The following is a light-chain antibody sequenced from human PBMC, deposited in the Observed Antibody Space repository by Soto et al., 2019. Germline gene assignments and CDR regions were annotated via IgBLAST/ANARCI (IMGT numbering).Light chain of an antibody. V-gene: IGKV3D-15*01. CDR1: PSVTNF. J-gene: IGKJ1*01. CDR3: QQYNNWPRT. CDR2: GAS. Sequence: EIVLTQSPGTLSLSPGERATLSCRASPSVTNFLAWYQQKPGQAPRLLIYGASSRATGIPDRFSGSGSGTEFTLTISSLQSEDFAVYYCQQYNNWPRTFGQGTKVDIK.